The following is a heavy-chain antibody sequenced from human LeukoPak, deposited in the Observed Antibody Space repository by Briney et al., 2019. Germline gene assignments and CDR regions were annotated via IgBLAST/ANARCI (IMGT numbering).Heavy chain of an antibody. CDR1: GGSISSHY. D-gene: IGHD3-22*01. Sequence: SETLSLTCTVSGGSISSHYWSWIRQPPGKGLEWIGYIYYSGSTNYNPSLKSRVTISVDTSKNQFSLKLSSVTAADTAVYYCARDSRGGHYHDSSGSSYYFDYWGQGTLVTVSS. CDR3: ARDSRGGHYHDSSGSSYYFDY. V-gene: IGHV4-59*11. J-gene: IGHJ4*02. CDR2: IYYSGST.